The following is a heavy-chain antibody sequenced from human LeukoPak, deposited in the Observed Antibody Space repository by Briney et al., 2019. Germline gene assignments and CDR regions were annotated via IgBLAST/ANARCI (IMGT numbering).Heavy chain of an antibody. V-gene: IGHV3-20*04. CDR2: INWNGGSI. Sequence: GGSLRLSCAASGFTFDDYGMSWVRQAPGKGLEWVSGINWNGGSIGYADSVKGRFTISRDNAKNSLYLQMNSLRAEDMALYYCAKDSGPYYYYYYMDVWGKGTTVTVSS. CDR1: GFTFDDYG. CDR3: AKDSGPYYYYYYMDV. J-gene: IGHJ6*03.